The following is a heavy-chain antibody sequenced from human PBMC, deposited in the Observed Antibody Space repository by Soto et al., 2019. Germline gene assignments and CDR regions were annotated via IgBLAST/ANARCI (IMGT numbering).Heavy chain of an antibody. Sequence: SETLSLTCAVYGGSFSGYYWSWIRQPPGKGLEWIGEINHSGSTNYNPSLKSRVTISVDTSKNQFSLKLSSVTAADTAVYYCARGGGSDGTTSYFDYWGQGTLVTVSS. J-gene: IGHJ4*02. CDR3: ARGGGSDGTTSYFDY. D-gene: IGHD1-7*01. CDR1: GGSFSGYY. CDR2: INHSGST. V-gene: IGHV4-34*01.